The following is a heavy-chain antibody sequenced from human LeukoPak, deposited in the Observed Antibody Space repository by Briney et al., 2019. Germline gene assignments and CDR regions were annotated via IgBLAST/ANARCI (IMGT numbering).Heavy chain of an antibody. CDR1: GFTFSNAW. CDR2: VKSKTDGGTT. D-gene: IGHD6-13*01. J-gene: IGHJ4*02. CDR3: TTDQVGSSWPYYFDY. V-gene: IGHV3-15*01. Sequence: GSLRLSCAASGFTFSNAWMSWVRQAPGKGLEWVGRVKSKTDGGTTDYAAPVKGRFTISRDDSKNTLYLQMNSLKTEDTAVYYCTTDQVGSSWPYYFDYWGQGTLVTVSS.